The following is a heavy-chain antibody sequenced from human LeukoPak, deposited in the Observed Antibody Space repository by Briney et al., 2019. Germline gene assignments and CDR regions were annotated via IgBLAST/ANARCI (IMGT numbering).Heavy chain of an antibody. D-gene: IGHD3-3*01. V-gene: IGHV1-2*02. CDR3: ARGVRFLEWLRSLGTKSRYGMDV. CDR2: INPNSGGT. CDR1: GYTFTGYY. Sequence: ASVKVSCKASGYTFTGYYMHWVRQAPGQGLEWMGWINPNSGGTNYAQKLQGRVTMTRDTSISTAYMELSRLRSDDTAVYYCARGVRFLEWLRSLGTKSRYGMDVWGQGTTVTVSS. J-gene: IGHJ6*02.